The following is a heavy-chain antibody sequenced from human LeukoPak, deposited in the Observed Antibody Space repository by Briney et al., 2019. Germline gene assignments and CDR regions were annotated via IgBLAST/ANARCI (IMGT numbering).Heavy chain of an antibody. Sequence: ASVKVSCKASGYTFTSYVINWVRQATGRGLEWMGWMIPDRGSTGYAQSLQGRVTITTNTSISTANIELSGLKTEDTDVYYCARGRSTRFPYYFEYWGQGTLVTVSS. V-gene: IGHV1-8*03. CDR3: ARGRSTRFPYYFEY. CDR2: MIPDRGST. J-gene: IGHJ4*02. CDR1: GYTFTSYV.